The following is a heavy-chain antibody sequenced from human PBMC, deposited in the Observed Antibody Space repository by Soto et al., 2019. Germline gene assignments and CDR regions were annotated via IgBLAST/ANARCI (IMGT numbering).Heavy chain of an antibody. CDR1: GGTFSSYA. Sequence: QVQLVQSGAEVKKPGSSVKVSCKASGGTFSSYAISWVRQAPGQGLEWMGGIIPIFGTANYAQKFQGRVTTPADESTSTAYMELSSLRSEDTAVYYCARRTGPYDFWSGYHGAWGQGTLVTVSS. J-gene: IGHJ4*02. D-gene: IGHD3-3*01. CDR2: IIPIFGTA. CDR3: ARRTGPYDFWSGYHGA. V-gene: IGHV1-69*01.